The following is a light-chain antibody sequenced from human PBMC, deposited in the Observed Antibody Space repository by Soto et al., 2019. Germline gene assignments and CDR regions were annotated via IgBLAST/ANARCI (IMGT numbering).Light chain of an antibody. Sequence: DLVLTQSPESLAVSLGERATINCKASQSVFYSSNNKNYLTWYQQKPGQPPKLLIYWASTRESGVPDRFSGSGSGTDFTLTISSLQAEDVAVYYCQQYYITPPTFGQGTKVDIK. J-gene: IGKJ1*01. CDR2: WAS. CDR3: QQYYITPPT. V-gene: IGKV4-1*01. CDR1: QSVFYSSNNKNY.